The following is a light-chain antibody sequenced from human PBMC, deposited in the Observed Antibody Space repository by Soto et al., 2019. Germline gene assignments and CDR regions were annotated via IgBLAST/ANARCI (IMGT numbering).Light chain of an antibody. Sequence: ASQSISSWLAWYQQKAGKAPKLLIYDASSLESGVPSRFSGSGSGGQVTLAITSLQSDDFGSYSCKEYENVLGAFGQGTKLDI. V-gene: IGKV1-5*01. CDR3: KEYENVLGA. J-gene: IGKJ1*01. CDR1: QSISSW. CDR2: DAS.